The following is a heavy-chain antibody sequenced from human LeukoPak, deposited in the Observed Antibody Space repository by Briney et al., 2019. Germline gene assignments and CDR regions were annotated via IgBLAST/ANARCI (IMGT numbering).Heavy chain of an antibody. D-gene: IGHD3-22*01. CDR1: GGTFSSYA. J-gene: IGHJ4*02. CDR3: AREFYYDSSGYLDY. Sequence: GASVKVSCKASGGTFSSYAISWVRQAPGQGLEWMGIINPSGGSTSYAQKFQGRVTMTRDTSTSTVYMELSSLRSEDTAVYYCAREFYYDSSGYLDYWGQGTLVTVSS. CDR2: INPSGGST. V-gene: IGHV1-46*01.